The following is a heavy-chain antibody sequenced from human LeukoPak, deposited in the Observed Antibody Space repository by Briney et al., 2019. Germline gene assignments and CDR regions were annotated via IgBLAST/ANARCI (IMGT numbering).Heavy chain of an antibody. Sequence: GSLRLSFAASAFTFTSYSMNWVRQAPGKGLEWVSSISISSSYMYYSDSMKGRFTISRDNAKNSLYLQMNSLRAEDTAVYYCARVKEASAFDIWGQGTMVTVSS. CDR3: ARVKEASAFDI. V-gene: IGHV3-21*01. CDR2: ISISSSYM. CDR1: AFTFTSYS. D-gene: IGHD5-12*01. J-gene: IGHJ3*02.